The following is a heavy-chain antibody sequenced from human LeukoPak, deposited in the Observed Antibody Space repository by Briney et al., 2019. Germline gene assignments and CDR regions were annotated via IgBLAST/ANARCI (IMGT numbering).Heavy chain of an antibody. CDR2: ISYDGSNK. D-gene: IGHD3-10*01. Sequence: GGSLRLSCAASGFTFSSYGMHWVRQAPGKGLEWVAVISYDGSNKYYADSVKGRFTISRDNSKNTLYLQMNSLRAEDTAVYYCARGGVRGVIIKSGEFDYWGQGTLVTVSS. CDR1: GFTFSSYG. V-gene: IGHV3-30*19. J-gene: IGHJ4*02. CDR3: ARGGVRGVIIKSGEFDY.